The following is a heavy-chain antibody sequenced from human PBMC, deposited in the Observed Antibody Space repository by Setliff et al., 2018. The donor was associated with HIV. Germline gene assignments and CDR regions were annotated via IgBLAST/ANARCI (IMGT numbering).Heavy chain of an antibody. CDR2: INPNNGGT. V-gene: IGHV1-2*02. CDR3: ARVNSDAFDV. J-gene: IGHJ3*01. Sequence: ASVKVSCKASGYTFTGYYMHWVRQAPGQGLEWMGWINPNNGGTNYAQKFQGRVTMTRDTSTNTVYMELSSLRSEDTAVYYCARVNSDAFDVWGQGTKVTVSS. CDR1: GYTFTGYY.